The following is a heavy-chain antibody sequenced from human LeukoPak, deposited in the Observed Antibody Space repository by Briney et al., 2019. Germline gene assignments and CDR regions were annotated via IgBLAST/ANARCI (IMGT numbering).Heavy chain of an antibody. CDR1: GFTFSSYW. D-gene: IGHD3-10*01. CDR3: ARDRTNPYYGSGSGDY. Sequence: GGSLRLSCVASGFTFSSYWMTWVRQAPGKGLEWVANMRQDGNEKYYVDSVRGRFTISRDNAKNSLYLQMNSLRAEDTAVYYCARDRTNPYYGSGSGDYWGQGTLVTVSS. V-gene: IGHV3-7*01. J-gene: IGHJ4*02. CDR2: MRQDGNEK.